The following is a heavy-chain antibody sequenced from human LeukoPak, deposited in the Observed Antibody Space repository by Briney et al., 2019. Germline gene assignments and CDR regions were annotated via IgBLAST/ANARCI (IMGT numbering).Heavy chain of an antibody. J-gene: IGHJ4*02. CDR1: GYTFTGYY. D-gene: IGHD1-26*01. CDR3: ARERIVGATSFDY. V-gene: IGHV1-2*02. CDR2: INPNSGGT. Sequence: ASVKVSCKASGYTFTGYYMHWVRQAPGQGLEWMGWINPNSGGTNYAQKFQGRVTMTRGTSISTAHMELSRLRSDDTAVYYCARERIVGATSFDYWGQGTLVTVSS.